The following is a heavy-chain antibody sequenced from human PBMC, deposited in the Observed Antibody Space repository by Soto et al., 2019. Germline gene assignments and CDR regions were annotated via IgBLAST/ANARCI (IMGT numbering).Heavy chain of an antibody. Sequence: GGSLRLSCAASGFTFSSYAMHWVRQAPGKGLEWVAVISYDGSNKYYADSVKGRFTISRDNSKNTLYLQMNSLRAEDTAVYYCAGGRTGPLDYWGQGTLVTVSS. V-gene: IGHV3-30-3*01. CDR3: AGGRTGPLDY. J-gene: IGHJ4*02. CDR1: GFTFSSYA. CDR2: ISYDGSNK. D-gene: IGHD7-27*01.